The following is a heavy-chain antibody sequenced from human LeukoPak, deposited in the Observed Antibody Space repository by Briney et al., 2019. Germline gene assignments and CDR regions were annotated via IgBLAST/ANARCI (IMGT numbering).Heavy chain of an antibody. CDR3: ARGMSYYDFWSGYYTGDY. CDR2: INPNSGGT. D-gene: IGHD3-3*01. Sequence: ASVKVSCKASGYTFTGYYMHWVRQAPGQGPEWMGWINPNSGGTNYAQKFQGRVTMTRDTSISTAYMELSRLRSDDTAVYYCARGMSYYDFWSGYYTGDYWGQGTLVTVSS. CDR1: GYTFTGYY. J-gene: IGHJ4*02. V-gene: IGHV1-2*02.